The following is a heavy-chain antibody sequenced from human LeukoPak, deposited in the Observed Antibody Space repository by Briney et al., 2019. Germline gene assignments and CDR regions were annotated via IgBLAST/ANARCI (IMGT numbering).Heavy chain of an antibody. J-gene: IGHJ3*02. Sequence: SETLSLTCTVSGGSILSSSYYWGWIRQPPGKGLEWIGSIYYGGSTDYNPSLKSRVIISVDTSKNQFSLKLSSVTAADTAVYYCARGTYYYDSSGYSPAFDIWGQGTMVTVSS. V-gene: IGHV4-39*07. CDR2: IYYGGST. CDR1: GGSILSSSYY. CDR3: ARGTYYYDSSGYSPAFDI. D-gene: IGHD3-22*01.